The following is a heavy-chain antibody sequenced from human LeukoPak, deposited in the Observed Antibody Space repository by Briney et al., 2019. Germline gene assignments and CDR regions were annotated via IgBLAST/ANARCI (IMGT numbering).Heavy chain of an antibody. J-gene: IGHJ4*02. V-gene: IGHV1-2*02. CDR1: GYTFTGYY. CDR3: ARDLCGTSCYAGFDY. D-gene: IGHD2-2*01. Sequence: ASVKVSCKASGYTFTGYYMDWVRQARGQGREWMGWINPNSGGTNYAQKFQGRVTMARDTSISTGYMELSRLRSDDTAVYYCARDLCGTSCYAGFDYWGQGTLVTVSS. CDR2: INPNSGGT.